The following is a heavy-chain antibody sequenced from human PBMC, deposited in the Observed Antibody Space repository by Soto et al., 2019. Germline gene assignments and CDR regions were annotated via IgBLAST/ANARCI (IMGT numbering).Heavy chain of an antibody. CDR3: AAQSYCSSTSCLGPNYYYGMDV. Sequence: SGESLKISCKGSGYSFTSYWISWVRQMPGKGLEWMGRIDPSDSYTNYSPSFQGHVTISADKSISTAYLQWSSLKASDTAMYYCAAQSYCSSTSCLGPNYYYGMDVWGQGTTVTVSS. CDR2: IDPSDSYT. J-gene: IGHJ6*02. V-gene: IGHV5-10-1*01. D-gene: IGHD2-2*01. CDR1: GYSFTSYW.